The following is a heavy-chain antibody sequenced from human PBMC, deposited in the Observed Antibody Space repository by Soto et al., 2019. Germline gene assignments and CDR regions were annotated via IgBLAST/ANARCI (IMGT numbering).Heavy chain of an antibody. V-gene: IGHV4-59*12. J-gene: IGHJ4*02. CDR3: ASADFDY. CDR1: GGSISSYY. Sequence: SETLSLTCTVSGGSISSYYWSWIRQPPGKGLEWIGYIYHTGTTNYTPSLKSRLTISVDTSKNQFSLILTSVTAADTAVYYCASADFDYWGQGTLVTVSS. CDR2: IYHTGTT.